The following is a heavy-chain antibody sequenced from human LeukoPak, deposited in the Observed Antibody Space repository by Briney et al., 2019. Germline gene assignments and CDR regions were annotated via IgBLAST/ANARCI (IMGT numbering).Heavy chain of an antibody. CDR2: ISAYNGNT. CDR1: GYTFTSYG. CDR3: ARGDYYGLGNYYKKTVDF. D-gene: IGHD3-10*01. Sequence: GASVKVSCKASGYTFTSYGISWVRQAPGQGLEWMGWISAYNGNTNYAQKLQGRVTMTTDTSTSTAYMELRSLRSDDTAVYFCARGDYYGLGNYYKKTVDFWGQGTLVTVSS. V-gene: IGHV1-18*01. J-gene: IGHJ4*02.